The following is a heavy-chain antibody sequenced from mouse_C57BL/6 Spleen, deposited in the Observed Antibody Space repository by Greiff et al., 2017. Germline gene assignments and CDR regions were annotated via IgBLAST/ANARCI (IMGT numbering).Heavy chain of an antibody. CDR3: AREDLLSFAY. V-gene: IGHV1-82*01. D-gene: IGHD2-10*01. J-gene: IGHJ3*01. CDR2: IYPGDGDT. Sequence: QVQLQQSGPELVKPGASVKISCKASGYAFSSSWMNWVKQRPGKGLEWIGRIYPGDGDTNYNGKFKGKATLTADKSSSTAYMQLSSLTSEDSAVYFCAREDLLSFAYWGQGTLVTVSA. CDR1: GYAFSSSW.